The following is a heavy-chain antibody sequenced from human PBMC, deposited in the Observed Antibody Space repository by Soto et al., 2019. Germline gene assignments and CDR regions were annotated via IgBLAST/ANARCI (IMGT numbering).Heavy chain of an antibody. CDR2: ISYDGSNK. Sequence: GGSLRLSCAASGFTFSSYAMHWVRQAPGKGLEWVAVISYDGSNKYYADSVKGRFTISRDNSKNTLYLQMNSLRAEDTAVYYCASDDGYDHAFDIWGQGTMVTVSS. V-gene: IGHV3-30*04. CDR1: GFTFSSYA. D-gene: IGHD5-12*01. J-gene: IGHJ3*02. CDR3: ASDDGYDHAFDI.